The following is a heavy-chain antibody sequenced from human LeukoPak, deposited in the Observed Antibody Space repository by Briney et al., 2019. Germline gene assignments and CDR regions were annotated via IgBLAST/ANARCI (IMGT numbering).Heavy chain of an antibody. V-gene: IGHV3-23*01. CDR2: ISGSGGST. CDR1: GFTFSSYA. Sequence: GGSLRLSCAASGFTFSSYAMSWVRQAPGKGLEWVSAISGSGGSTYYADSVKGRFTISRDNSKNTLYLQMNSLRAEDTAVYYCAKDRGKYYDYVWGSYRTPPDKLGDIDYWGQGTLVTVSS. D-gene: IGHD3-16*02. CDR3: AKDRGKYYDYVWGSYRTPPDKLGDIDY. J-gene: IGHJ4*02.